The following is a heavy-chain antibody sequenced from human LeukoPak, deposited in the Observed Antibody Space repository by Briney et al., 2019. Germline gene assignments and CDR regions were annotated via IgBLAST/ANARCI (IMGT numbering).Heavy chain of an antibody. CDR1: GFTFSSHW. J-gene: IGHJ5*02. V-gene: IGHV3-74*01. CDR2: INTDGSGT. Sequence: GGSLRLSCAASGFTFSSHWMHWVRQAPEKGLVGVAHINTDGSGTYYAASVKGRFTISRDNAKNTLYLQMHSLTAEDTAVYYCVRGALRDCSYTSCTRGNWFVPWGQGILVTVSS. D-gene: IGHD2-2*01. CDR3: VRGALRDCSYTSCTRGNWFVP.